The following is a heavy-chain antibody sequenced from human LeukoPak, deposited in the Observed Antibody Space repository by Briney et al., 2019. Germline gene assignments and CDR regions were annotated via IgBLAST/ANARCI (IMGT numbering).Heavy chain of an antibody. CDR1: GFTFSSYA. CDR2: IIPIFGTA. Sequence: SVKLSCTASGFTFSSYAISWVRQAPGQGLEWVGGIIPIFGTANYAQKFQGRVTITTDESKSTAYMELSSLRSEDTAVYYCAVGTGYYYYYMDVWGKGTTVTVSS. J-gene: IGHJ6*03. D-gene: IGHD1-1*01. CDR3: AVGTGYYYYYMDV. V-gene: IGHV1-69*05.